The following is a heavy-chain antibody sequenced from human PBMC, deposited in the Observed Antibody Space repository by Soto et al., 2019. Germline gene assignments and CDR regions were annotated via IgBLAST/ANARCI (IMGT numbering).Heavy chain of an antibody. CDR3: ARSGGELPLDY. Sequence: SETLSLTCAVSGGSISSGGYSWSWIRQPPGKGLEWIGYIYHSGSTYYNPSLKSRVTISVDTSKNQFSLKLSSVTAADTAVYYCARSGGELPLDYWGQGTLVTVSS. D-gene: IGHD1-26*01. CDR2: IYHSGST. CDR1: GGSISSGGYS. J-gene: IGHJ4*02. V-gene: IGHV4-30-2*01.